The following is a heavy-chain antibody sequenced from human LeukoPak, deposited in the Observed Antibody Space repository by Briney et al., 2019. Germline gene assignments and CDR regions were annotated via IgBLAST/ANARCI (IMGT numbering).Heavy chain of an antibody. CDR2: IYYSGST. V-gene: IGHV4-59*08. CDR3: ARHGARVVPAAACWFDP. Sequence: PSETLSLTCTVSGGSISSYYWSWIRQPPGKGLEWIGYIYYSGSTNYNPSLKSRVTISVDTSKNQFSLKLSSVTAADTAVYYCARHGARVVPAAACWFDPWGQGTLVTVSS. D-gene: IGHD2-2*01. J-gene: IGHJ5*02. CDR1: GGSISSYY.